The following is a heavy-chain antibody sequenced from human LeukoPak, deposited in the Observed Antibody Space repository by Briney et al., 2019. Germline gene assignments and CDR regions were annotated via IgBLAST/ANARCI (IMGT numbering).Heavy chain of an antibody. D-gene: IGHD6-6*01. CDR1: GGSFSGYY. J-gene: IGHJ4*02. V-gene: IGHV4-34*01. CDR2: INHSGST. CDR3: ARGKNTTSQLATYYFDY. Sequence: SETLSLTCAVYGGSFSGYYWSWIRQPPGKGLEWIGEINHSGSTNYNPSLKSRVTISVDTSKNQFSLKLSSVTAADTAVYYCARGKNTTSQLATYYFDYWGQGTLVTVSS.